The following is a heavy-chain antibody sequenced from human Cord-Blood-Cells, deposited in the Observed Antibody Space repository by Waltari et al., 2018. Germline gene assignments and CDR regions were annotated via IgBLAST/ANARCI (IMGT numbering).Heavy chain of an antibody. CDR2: IKQDGSEK. D-gene: IGHD2-21*01. V-gene: IGHV3-7*01. CDR1: GFTFSSYW. CDR3: ARDEGCGGDCYSIDY. Sequence: EVQLVEYGGGLVQPGGSLRLSCAAPGFTFSSYWMSWVSKAQGKGLEGGANIKQDGSEKYYVDSVKGRFTISRDNAKNSLYLQMNSLRAEDTAVYYCARDEGCGGDCYSIDYWGQGTLVTVSS. J-gene: IGHJ4*02.